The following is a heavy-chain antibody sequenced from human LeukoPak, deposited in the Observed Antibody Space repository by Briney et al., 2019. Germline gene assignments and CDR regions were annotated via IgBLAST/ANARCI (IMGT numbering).Heavy chain of an antibody. V-gene: IGHV3-13*01. CDR2: IGTAGDT. D-gene: IGHD5-24*01. CDR3: ATALWDGYKNY. CDR1: GFTFSNHA. J-gene: IGHJ4*02. Sequence: AGGSLRLSCATSGFTFSNHAMHWVRQASGKGLEWVSAIGTAGDTFYPGSVKGRFTISRENAKNSLSLQMNSLRAEDTAVYYCATALWDGYKNYWGQGTLVTVSS.